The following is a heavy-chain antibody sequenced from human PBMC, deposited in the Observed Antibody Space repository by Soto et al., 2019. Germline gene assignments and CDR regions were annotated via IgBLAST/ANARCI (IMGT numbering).Heavy chain of an antibody. D-gene: IGHD2-15*01. Sequence: GESLKISCKGSGYSFTSYWIGWVRQMPGKGLEWMGIIYPGDSDTRYSPSFQGQVTISADKSISTAYLQWSSLKASDTAMYYCARGYCSGGSCQSAFDIWGQGTMVTVSS. J-gene: IGHJ3*02. CDR3: ARGYCSGGSCQSAFDI. V-gene: IGHV5-51*01. CDR2: IYPGDSDT. CDR1: GYSFTSYW.